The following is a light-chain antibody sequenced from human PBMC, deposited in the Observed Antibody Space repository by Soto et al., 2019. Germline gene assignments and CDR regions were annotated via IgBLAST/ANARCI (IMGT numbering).Light chain of an antibody. V-gene: IGKV3-11*01. CDR3: QQRNVWPPIT. J-gene: IGKJ5*01. CDR1: QSISSN. CDR2: DSS. Sequence: ETVMTQSPATLSVSPGERATLSCRASQSISSNLAWFQQKPGQPPRLIIYDSSNRANGVPARFGGSGSGTDFTLTIDSLEPEDFAVYYCQQRNVWPPITFGQGTRLEIK.